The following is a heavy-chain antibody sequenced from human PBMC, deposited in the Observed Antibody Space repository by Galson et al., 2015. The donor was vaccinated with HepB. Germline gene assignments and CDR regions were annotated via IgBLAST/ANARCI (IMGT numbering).Heavy chain of an antibody. CDR2: IDPKAGGT. CDR1: GYTFTGYN. D-gene: IGHD1-14*01. Sequence: SVKVSCKDSGYTFTGYNMHWVRQAPGQGLEWMGRIDPKAGGTYYVQKFQGRVTMTRDTSISTAYMELRGLRSDDTAVYYCARGNHGKLDPWGQGTLVTVST. J-gene: IGHJ5*02. V-gene: IGHV1-2*06. CDR3: ARGNHGKLDP.